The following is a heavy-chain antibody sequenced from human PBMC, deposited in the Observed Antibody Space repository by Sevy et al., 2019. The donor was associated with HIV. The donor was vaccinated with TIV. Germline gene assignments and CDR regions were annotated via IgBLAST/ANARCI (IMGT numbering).Heavy chain of an antibody. Sequence: GGSLRLSCAASGFTFSSYAMSWVRQAPGKGLEWVSAISGSGGSTYYADSVKGRFTISRDNSKNTLYLQMNSLRAEDTAVYYWAKGANSGSSSYCYYYMDVWGKGTTVTVSS. D-gene: IGHD1-26*01. CDR2: ISGSGGST. CDR1: GFTFSSYA. CDR3: AKGANSGSSSYCYYYMDV. J-gene: IGHJ6*03. V-gene: IGHV3-23*01.